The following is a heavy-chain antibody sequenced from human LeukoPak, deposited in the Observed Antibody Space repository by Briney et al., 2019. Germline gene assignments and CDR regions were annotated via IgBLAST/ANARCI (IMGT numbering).Heavy chain of an antibody. CDR2: ISYDGSNK. CDR1: GFTFSSYA. Sequence: GGSLRLSCAASGFTFSSYAMHWVRQAPGKGLEWVAVISYDGSNKYYADSVKGRFTISRDNSKNTLYLQMNSLKTEDTAVYHCARGIPSGPIFDYWGQGTLVTVSS. V-gene: IGHV3-30-3*01. J-gene: IGHJ4*02. CDR3: ARGIPSGPIFDY. D-gene: IGHD6-25*01.